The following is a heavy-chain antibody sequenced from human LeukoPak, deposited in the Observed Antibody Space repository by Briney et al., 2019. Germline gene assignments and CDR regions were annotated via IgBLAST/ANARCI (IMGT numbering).Heavy chain of an antibody. D-gene: IGHD1-26*01. J-gene: IGHJ3*02. CDR1: GFTFSDYY. CDR3: ARDEWGDAFDI. V-gene: IGHV3-11*06. CDR2: ISSSSSYI. Sequence: PGGSLRLSCAASGFTFSDYYMSWIRQAPGKGLEWVSYISSSSSYIHSADSVRGRFTISRDNAKNSLFLQMNSLRAEDTAVYYCARDEWGDAFDIWGQGTMVTVFS.